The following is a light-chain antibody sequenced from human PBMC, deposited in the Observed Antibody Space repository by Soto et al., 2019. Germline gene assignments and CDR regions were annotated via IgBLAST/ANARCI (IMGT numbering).Light chain of an antibody. CDR3: QSYDSSLSGLWV. CDR1: SSNIGAGYD. J-gene: IGLJ1*01. CDR2: GNS. V-gene: IGLV1-40*01. Sequence: QSVLTQPPSVSGAPGQRVTISCTGSSSNIGAGYDVHWYQQLPGTAPKLLIYGNSNRPSGVPDRFSGSKSGTSASLDITGLQAEDEADYYCQSYDSSLSGLWVFGTGTKLTVL.